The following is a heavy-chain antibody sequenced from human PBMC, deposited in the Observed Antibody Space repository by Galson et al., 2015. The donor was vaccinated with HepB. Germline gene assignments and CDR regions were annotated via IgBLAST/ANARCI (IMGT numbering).Heavy chain of an antibody. CDR2: VYPDDSET. D-gene: IGHD3-10*01. CDR3: ARLRNYGSYYSPLDP. V-gene: IGHV5-51*01. CDR1: GYSFRSYW. Sequence: QSGAEVKKPGESLKISCKGSGYSFRSYWIAWVRQMPGKGLEWMGMVYPDDSETRYSPSFQGHATISADKSVNTAYLQWSSLKASDTAMYYCARLRNYGSYYSPLDPWGQGTLVTVSS. J-gene: IGHJ5*02.